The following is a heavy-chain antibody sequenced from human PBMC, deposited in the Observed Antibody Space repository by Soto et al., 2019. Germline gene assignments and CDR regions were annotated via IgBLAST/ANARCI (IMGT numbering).Heavy chain of an antibody. V-gene: IGHV3-15*07. CDR2: IKSKIDGGTT. CDR1: GFTFTTAW. D-gene: IGHD3-22*01. CDR3: TTDSHFTMKLVRFDY. Sequence: GGSLRLSCAASGFTFTTAWINWVRQAPGKGLEWVGRIKSKIDGGTTDFAAPVKGRFAISRDDSRNMVYFQMNSLEIEDTAVYYCTTDSHFTMKLVRFDYWGRGTLVTVS. J-gene: IGHJ4*01.